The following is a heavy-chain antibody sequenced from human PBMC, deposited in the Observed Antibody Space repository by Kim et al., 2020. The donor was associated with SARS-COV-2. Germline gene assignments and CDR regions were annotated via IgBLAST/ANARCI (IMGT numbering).Heavy chain of an antibody. CDR3: ARDQPVIAVAGTVDYYYGMDV. V-gene: IGHV3-48*03. CDR2: ISSSGSTI. J-gene: IGHJ6*02. CDR1: GFTFSSYE. D-gene: IGHD6-19*01. Sequence: GGSLRLSCAASGFTFSSYEMNWVRQAPGKGLEWVSYISSSGSTIYYADSVKGRFTISRDNAKNSLYLQMNSLRAEDTAVYYCARDQPVIAVAGTVDYYYGMDVWGQGTTVTVSS.